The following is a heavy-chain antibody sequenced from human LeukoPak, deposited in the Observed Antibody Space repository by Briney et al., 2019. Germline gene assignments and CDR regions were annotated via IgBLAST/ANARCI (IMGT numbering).Heavy chain of an antibody. Sequence: ASVKVSCKASGYTFTSYGISWVRQAPGQGLEWMGWINAGNGNTKYSQKFQGRVTITRDTSASTAYMELSSLRSEDTAVYYCASLGTSSDSYYYGMDVWGQGTTVTVSS. V-gene: IGHV1-3*01. CDR2: INAGNGNT. J-gene: IGHJ6*02. CDR3: ASLGTSSDSYYYGMDV. D-gene: IGHD1-1*01. CDR1: GYTFTSYG.